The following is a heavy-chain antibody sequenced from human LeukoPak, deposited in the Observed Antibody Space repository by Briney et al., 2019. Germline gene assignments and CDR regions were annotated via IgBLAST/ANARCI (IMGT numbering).Heavy chain of an antibody. Sequence: PSETLSLTCTVSGVSISSYYWSWFRQPPGKGLEWIGYIFYSGNTIYNPSLRSRVTISADTSKNHFSLRLRSVTAADAAVYYCARLAAISGSDYPDDWGQGTLVTVSS. J-gene: IGHJ4*02. CDR2: IFYSGNT. CDR3: ARLAAISGSDYPDD. D-gene: IGHD1-26*01. V-gene: IGHV4-59*08. CDR1: GVSISSYY.